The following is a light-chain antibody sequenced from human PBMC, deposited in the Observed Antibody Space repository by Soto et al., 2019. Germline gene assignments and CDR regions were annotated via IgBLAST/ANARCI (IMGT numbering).Light chain of an antibody. J-gene: IGKJ5*01. CDR1: QGISSY. V-gene: IGKV1-9*01. CDR3: QQLNSYPIT. CDR2: AAS. Sequence: IQLTQSPSSLSASVGDRVTITCRASQGISSYLAWYQQKPGKAPKLLIYAASTLQSGVPSRFSGSGSGTDFTLTISSLQPEDFATSSCQQLNSYPITFGQGTRLEIK.